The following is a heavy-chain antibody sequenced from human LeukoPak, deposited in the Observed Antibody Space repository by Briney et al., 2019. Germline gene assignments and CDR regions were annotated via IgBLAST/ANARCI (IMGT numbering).Heavy chain of an antibody. CDR3: ARVVALGGNVDSYGMDV. Sequence: GGSLRLSCAASGFTFSSYGMHWVRQAPGKGLEWVAVIWYDGSNKNHADSVKGRFTISRDNSKNTLYLQMNSLRAEDTAVYYCARVVALGGNVDSYGMDVWGQGTTVTVSS. D-gene: IGHD1-1*01. CDR1: GFTFSSYG. V-gene: IGHV3-33*01. J-gene: IGHJ6*02. CDR2: IWYDGSNK.